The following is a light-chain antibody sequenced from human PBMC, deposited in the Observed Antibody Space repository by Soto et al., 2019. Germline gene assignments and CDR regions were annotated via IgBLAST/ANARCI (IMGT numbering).Light chain of an antibody. CDR3: CSYAGSYTFV. Sequence: QSALTQPRSVSGSPGQSVTISCTGTSSDVGGYNYVSWYQQHPGKAPKLMIYDVSKRPSGVPDRFSGSKSGNTASLTISGLQAEDEAAYYCCSYAGSYTFVFRTGTKVTVL. CDR2: DVS. V-gene: IGLV2-11*01. CDR1: SSDVGGYNY. J-gene: IGLJ1*01.